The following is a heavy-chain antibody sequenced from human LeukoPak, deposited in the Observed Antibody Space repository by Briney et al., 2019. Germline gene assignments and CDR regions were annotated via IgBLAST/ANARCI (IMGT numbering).Heavy chain of an antibody. D-gene: IGHD3-10*01. J-gene: IGHJ4*02. CDR2: IYYSGST. CDR1: GGSISSSSYY. Sequence: SETLSLTCTVSGGSISSSSYYWGWIRQPPGKGLEWIGSIYYSGSTYYNPSLKSRVTISVDMSKNQFSLKLSSVTAADTAVYYCARDPYYGSKRFDYWGQGTLVTVSS. CDR3: ARDPYYGSKRFDY. V-gene: IGHV4-39*07.